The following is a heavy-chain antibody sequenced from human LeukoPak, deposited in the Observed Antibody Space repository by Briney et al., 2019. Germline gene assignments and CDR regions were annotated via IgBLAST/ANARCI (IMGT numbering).Heavy chain of an antibody. CDR2: INTSGST. J-gene: IGHJ5*02. D-gene: IGHD1-26*01. CDR3: ARNVGSNWFDP. Sequence: SETLSLTCTVSGGSISGYYWSWIRQPAGKGLEWIGRINTSGSTHYNPSLRSRVTLSVDTSKNQFSLNLSSVTAADTALYYCARNVGSNWFDPWGQGTLVTVSS. V-gene: IGHV4-4*07. CDR1: GGSISGYY.